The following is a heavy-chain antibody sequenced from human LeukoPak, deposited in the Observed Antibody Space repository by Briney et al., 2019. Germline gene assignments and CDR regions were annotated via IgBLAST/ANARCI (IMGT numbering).Heavy chain of an antibody. CDR1: GGSISSSGYY. CDR3: ASHPLYAAMVRGLDY. Sequence: PSETLSLTCTVSGGSISSSGYYWGWIRQPPGQGLEWIGSIYYSGSTYYNPSLKSRVTVSVDTSRNQFSLKVNSATAADTAVYYCASHPLYAAMVRGLDYWGQGILVTVSS. CDR2: IYYSGST. J-gene: IGHJ4*02. D-gene: IGHD3-10*01. V-gene: IGHV4-39*01.